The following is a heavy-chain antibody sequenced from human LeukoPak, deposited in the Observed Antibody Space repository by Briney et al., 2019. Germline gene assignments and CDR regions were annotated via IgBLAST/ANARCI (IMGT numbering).Heavy chain of an antibody. CDR2: IGSGGST. CDR1: GFTFTNYA. D-gene: IGHD3-16*01. V-gene: IGHV3-23*01. J-gene: IGHJ4*02. Sequence: PGGSLRLSCAASGFTFTNYAMSWVRQAPGKGLEWVSTIGSGGSTYYADSVKGRFTISRDNSKNTLYLQMNSLRAEDTAVYYCAELGLKLGGDYWGQGALVTVSS. CDR3: AELGLKLGGDY.